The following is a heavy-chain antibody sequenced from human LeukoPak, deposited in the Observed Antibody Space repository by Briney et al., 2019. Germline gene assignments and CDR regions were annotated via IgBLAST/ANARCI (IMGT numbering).Heavy chain of an antibody. CDR1: GFSFSSYA. J-gene: IGHJ4*02. D-gene: IGHD3-10*01. Sequence: GGSLRLSCAASGFSFSSYALSWVRQAPGRGLEWVPAISDSGGRTYYADFVKGRFTISRDNSENTLFLQMSSLRAEDTATYYCAKHYGSGTYYNYFTYCGQGTLVSVSS. CDR2: ISDSGGRT. V-gene: IGHV3-23*01. CDR3: AKHYGSGTYYNYFTY.